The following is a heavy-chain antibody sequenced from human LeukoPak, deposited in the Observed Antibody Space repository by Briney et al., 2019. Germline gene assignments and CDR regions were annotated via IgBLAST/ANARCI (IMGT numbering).Heavy chain of an antibody. CDR1: GFPFSDYW. V-gene: IGHV3-48*01. Sequence: PGGSLRLSCAASGFPFSDYWMNWVRQAPGKGLEWVSYISSSSSTIYYADSVKGRFTISRDNAKNSLYLQMNSLRAEDTAVYYCARGFTMVRGVTTPSPFVPWGQGTLVTVSS. J-gene: IGHJ5*02. D-gene: IGHD3-10*01. CDR3: ARGFTMVRGVTTPSPFVP. CDR2: ISSSSSTI.